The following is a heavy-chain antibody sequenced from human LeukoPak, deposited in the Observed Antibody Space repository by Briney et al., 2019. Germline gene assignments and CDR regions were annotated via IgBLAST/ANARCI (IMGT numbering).Heavy chain of an antibody. D-gene: IGHD2-2*01. V-gene: IGHV4-59*01. CDR2: IYYSGST. CDR1: GGSISSYY. J-gene: IGHJ6*02. Sequence: SGTLSLTCTVSGGSISSYYWSWIRQPPGKGLEWIGYIYYSGSTNYNPSLKSRVTISVDTSKNQFSLKLSSVTAADTAVYYCARAPASTYPYYYGMDVWGQGTTVTVSS. CDR3: ARAPASTYPYYYGMDV.